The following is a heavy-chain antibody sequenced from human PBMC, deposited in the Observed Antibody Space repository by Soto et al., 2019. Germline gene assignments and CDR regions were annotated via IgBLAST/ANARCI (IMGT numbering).Heavy chain of an antibody. CDR1: GGSISSSSYY. Sequence: SETLSLTCTVSGGSISSSSYYWGWIRQPPGKGLEWIGSIYYSGSTYHNPPLKSRVTISKDTSKNQFSLKLSSVTAADTAVFYCAVGSSGFYYIYWGQGIQVTSP. CDR2: IYYSGST. V-gene: IGHV4-39*01. CDR3: AVGSSGFYYIY. D-gene: IGHD1-26*01. J-gene: IGHJ4*02.